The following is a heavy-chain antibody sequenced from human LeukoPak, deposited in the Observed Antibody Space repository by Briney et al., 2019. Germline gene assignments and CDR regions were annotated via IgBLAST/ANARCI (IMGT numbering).Heavy chain of an antibody. Sequence: GGSLRLSCTASGFTFGDYAMSWVRQAPGKGLEWVGFIRSTTYGGTTEYAASVKGRFTISRDNSKNTLYLQMNSLRAEDTAVYYCAKDLHDYGDYAAEYFQHWGQGTLVTVSS. CDR2: IRSTTYGGTT. CDR1: GFTFGDYA. J-gene: IGHJ1*01. V-gene: IGHV3-49*04. CDR3: AKDLHDYGDYAAEYFQH. D-gene: IGHD4-17*01.